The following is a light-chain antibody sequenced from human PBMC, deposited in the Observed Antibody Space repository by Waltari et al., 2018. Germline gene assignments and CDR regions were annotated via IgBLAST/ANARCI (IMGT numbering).Light chain of an antibody. CDR1: QSVTSNY. V-gene: IGKV3-20*01. Sequence: EIVLTQSPGTLSLSPGGRATLSCRASQSVTSNYLAWYQQKPGQAPRLIMFGASTRATGIPDRFSGSGSGTDFTLTISRLEPEDFAVYYCQKYGTSPRTFGQGTKVESK. J-gene: IGKJ1*01. CDR2: GAS. CDR3: QKYGTSPRT.